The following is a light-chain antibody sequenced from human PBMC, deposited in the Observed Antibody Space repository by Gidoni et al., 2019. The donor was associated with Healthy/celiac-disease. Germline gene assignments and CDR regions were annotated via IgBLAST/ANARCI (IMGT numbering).Light chain of an antibody. Sequence: PATLSVSAGERATLTCRASQSISSYLAWYQQKPGHAPRLLIYDASNLATGIPARFSGSGSGTDFTLTISSLEPEDFAVYYCQQRSNWPGTFGQGTKLEIK. CDR2: DAS. CDR3: QQRSNWPGT. CDR1: QSISSY. J-gene: IGKJ2*01. V-gene: IGKV3-11*01.